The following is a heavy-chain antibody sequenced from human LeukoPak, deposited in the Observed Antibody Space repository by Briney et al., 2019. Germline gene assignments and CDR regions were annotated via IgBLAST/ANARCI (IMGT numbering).Heavy chain of an antibody. CDR3: ARQGGSLGYFDY. D-gene: IGHD1-26*01. CDR1: GGSISTYY. J-gene: IGHJ4*02. CDR2: VYYSGTT. V-gene: IGHV4-59*08. Sequence: SETLPLTCSVSGGSISTYYWSWIRQTPGKGLEWIGYVYYSGTTNYNPSLKGRVTISSDTSKNQFSLNLRSVNVADTAIYYCARQGGSLGYFDYWGQGTLVTVSS.